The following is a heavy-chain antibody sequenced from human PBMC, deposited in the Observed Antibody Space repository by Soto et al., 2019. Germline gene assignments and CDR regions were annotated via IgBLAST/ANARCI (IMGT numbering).Heavy chain of an antibody. CDR2: ISYDGSNK. J-gene: IGHJ6*02. Sequence: QVQLVESGGGVVQPGRSLRLSCAASGFTFSSYAMHWVRQAPGKGLEWVAVISYDGSNKYYADSVKGRFTISRDNSKNTLYLQMNSLRAEDTAVYYWARTSLDSSLIYYYYGMDVWGQGTTVTVSS. D-gene: IGHD6-13*01. CDR1: GFTFSSYA. CDR3: ARTSLDSSLIYYYYGMDV. V-gene: IGHV3-30-3*01.